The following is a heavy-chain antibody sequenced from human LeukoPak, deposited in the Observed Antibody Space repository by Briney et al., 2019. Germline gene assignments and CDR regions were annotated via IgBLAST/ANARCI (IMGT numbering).Heavy chain of an antibody. CDR1: GVSISSSIYY. D-gene: IGHD2-15*01. CDR2: IYYSGRT. CDR3: ARFGALGYCSGGSCRRTDAFDI. Sequence: PSETLSLTCTVSGVSISSSIYYWGWIRQPPGKGLEWIGTIYYSGRTSYNPSLKSRVTISVDTSKNQFSLRLSSVTAADTAVYYCARFGALGYCSGGSCRRTDAFDIWGQGTMVTVSS. J-gene: IGHJ3*02. V-gene: IGHV4-39*07.